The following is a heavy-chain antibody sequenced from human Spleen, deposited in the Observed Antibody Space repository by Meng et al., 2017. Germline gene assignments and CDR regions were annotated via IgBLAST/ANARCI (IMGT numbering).Heavy chain of an antibody. CDR2: INHNGGT. J-gene: IGHJ5*02. CDR1: GGSVSSGSYY. V-gene: IGHV4-61*01. CDR3: ARGTWSGYYNWFDP. D-gene: IGHD3-3*01. Sequence: QVQLQGSGPGLVRPSETLSLTCTVSGGSVSSGSYYWSWIRQPPGKGLEWIGEINHNGGTNYNPSLKSRVTISVDTSKSQFSLKVNSVTAADTAVYYCARGTWSGYYNWFDPWGQGTLVTVSS.